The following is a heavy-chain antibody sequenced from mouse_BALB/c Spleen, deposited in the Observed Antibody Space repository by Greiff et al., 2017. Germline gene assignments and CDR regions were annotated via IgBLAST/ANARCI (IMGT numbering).Heavy chain of an antibody. CDR2: ISSGGST. Sequence: EVKVVESGGGLVKPGGSLKLSCAASGFTFSSYAMSWVRQTPEKRLEWVASISSGGSTYYPDSVKGRFTISRDNARNILYLQMSSLRSEDTAMYYCARGGLQAWFAYWGQGTLVTVSA. CDR3: ARGGLQAWFAY. V-gene: IGHV5-6-5*01. J-gene: IGHJ3*01. D-gene: IGHD3-1*01. CDR1: GFTFSSYA.